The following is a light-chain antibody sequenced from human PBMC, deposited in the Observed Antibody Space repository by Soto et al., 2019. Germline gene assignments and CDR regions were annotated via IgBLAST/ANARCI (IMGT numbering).Light chain of an antibody. CDR1: QDIGYF. J-gene: IGKJ3*01. Sequence: DIQMTQSPSSLSASVGDRVTITCRASQDIGYFLTWYQQRPGKVPKLIIYSASSLFSGAPSRFSGSGSGTDFTLTIFTLQPDDVETYYWQKYDSAPFTFGRGTRVEIK. CDR2: SAS. CDR3: QKYDSAPFT. V-gene: IGKV1-27*01.